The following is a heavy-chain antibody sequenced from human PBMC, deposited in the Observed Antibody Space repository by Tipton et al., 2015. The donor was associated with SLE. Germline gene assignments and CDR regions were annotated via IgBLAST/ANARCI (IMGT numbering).Heavy chain of an antibody. V-gene: IGHV4-31*03. D-gene: IGHD4-17*01. J-gene: IGHJ4*02. CDR1: RGSISNGGYY. Sequence: TLSLTCTVSRGSISNGGYYWSWIRQHPGKDLEWIGSIYDSENSYSNPSLKSRIAMSVDTSKNQFFLSLTSVTAADTAVYYCAADGDYVRHDYWGQGTLVTVSS. CDR2: IYDSENS. CDR3: AADGDYVRHDY.